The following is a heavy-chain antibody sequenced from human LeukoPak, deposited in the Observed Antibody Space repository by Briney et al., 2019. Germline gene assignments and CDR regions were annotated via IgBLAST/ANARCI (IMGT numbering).Heavy chain of an antibody. CDR2: IYHSGST. CDR1: GGSISSGSYY. CDR3: ARGSKLRYSYWYFDL. V-gene: IGHV4-30-2*01. Sequence: SETLSLTCTVSGGSISSGSYYWSWIRQPPGKGLEWIGYIYHSGSTYYNPSLKSRVTISVDRSKNQFSLKLSSATAADTAVYYCARGSKLRYSYWYFDLWGRGTLVTVSS. D-gene: IGHD1-26*01. J-gene: IGHJ2*01.